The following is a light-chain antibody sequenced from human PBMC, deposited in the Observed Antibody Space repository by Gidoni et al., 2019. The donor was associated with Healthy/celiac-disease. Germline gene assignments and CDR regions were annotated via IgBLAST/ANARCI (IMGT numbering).Light chain of an antibody. CDR3: NSRDSSGNHQDGV. V-gene: IGLV3-19*01. Sequence: SSELTQDPAVSVALGQTVRITCQGDSLRSYYASWYQQKPGQAPVLVIYGKNNRPSGIPDRFSGSSSGNTASLNITGAQAEDEADYYCNSRDSSGNHQDGVFGGGTKLTVL. J-gene: IGLJ2*01. CDR1: SLRSYY. CDR2: GKN.